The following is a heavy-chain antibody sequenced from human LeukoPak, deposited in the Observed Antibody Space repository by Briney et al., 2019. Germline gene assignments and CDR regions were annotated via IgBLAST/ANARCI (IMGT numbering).Heavy chain of an antibody. V-gene: IGHV3-23*01. J-gene: IGHJ1*01. CDR2: ISGSGGST. CDR3: AGPLGSPYFHH. Sequence: GGSLRLSCAASGFTFSRFSMNWVRQAPGKGLEWVSAISGSGGSTYYADSVKGRFTISRDNSKNTLYLQMNSLRVEDTAVYYCAGPLGSPYFHHWGQGTLVTVSS. D-gene: IGHD3-10*01. CDR1: GFTFSRFS.